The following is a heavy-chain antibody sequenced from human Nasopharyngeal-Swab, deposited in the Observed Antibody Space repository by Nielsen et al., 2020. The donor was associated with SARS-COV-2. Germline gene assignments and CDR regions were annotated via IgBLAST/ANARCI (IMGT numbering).Heavy chain of an antibody. V-gene: IGHV3-64*01. J-gene: IGHJ3*02. D-gene: IGHD4-11*01. CDR3: ARTRRATVTTGAFDI. CDR1: GLTFSSYA. Sequence: LSLTCAASGLTFSSYAMHWVRQAPGKGLEYVSAISSNGGSTYYANSVKGRFTISRDNSKNTLYLQMGSLRAEDMAVYYCARTRRATVTTGAFDIWGQGTMVTVSS. CDR2: ISSNGGST.